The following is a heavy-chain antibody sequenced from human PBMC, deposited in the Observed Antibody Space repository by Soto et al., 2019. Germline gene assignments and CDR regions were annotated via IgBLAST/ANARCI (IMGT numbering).Heavy chain of an antibody. D-gene: IGHD6-13*01. Sequence: PGGSLRLSCAASGFTFSSYSMNWVRQAPGKGLEWVSSISSSSSYIYYADSVKGRFTISRDNAKNSLYLQMNSLRAEDTAVYYCARDRHYSSSWYPFDYWGQGTLVTVSS. CDR3: ARDRHYSSSWYPFDY. V-gene: IGHV3-21*01. CDR2: ISSSSSYI. J-gene: IGHJ4*02. CDR1: GFTFSSYS.